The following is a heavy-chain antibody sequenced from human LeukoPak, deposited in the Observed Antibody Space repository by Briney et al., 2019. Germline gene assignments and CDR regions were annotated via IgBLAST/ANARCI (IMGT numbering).Heavy chain of an antibody. CDR2: IYYSGST. CDR1: GGSISSGGYY. V-gene: IGHV4-61*08. CDR3: ARSRGWYHYYYYGMDV. J-gene: IGHJ6*02. D-gene: IGHD6-19*01. Sequence: PSETLSLTCTVSGGSISSGGYYWSWIRQHPGKGLEWIGYIYYSGSTNYNPSLKSRVTISVDTSKNQFSLKLSSVTAADTAVYYCARSRGWYHYYYYGMDVWGQGTTVTVSS.